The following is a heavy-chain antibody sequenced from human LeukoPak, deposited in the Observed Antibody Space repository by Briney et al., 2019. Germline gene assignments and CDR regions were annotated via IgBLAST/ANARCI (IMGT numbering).Heavy chain of an antibody. V-gene: IGHV5-51*01. CDR1: GYSFTRYW. J-gene: IGHJ4*02. Sequence: GESLKISCKGSGYSFTRYWIGWVRQMPGKGLEWMGIIYPGDSDTRYSPSFQGQVTISADKSISTAYLQWSSLKASDTAMYYCARRYSNYLGAFDYWGQGTLVTVSS. CDR2: IYPGDSDT. D-gene: IGHD4-11*01. CDR3: ARRYSNYLGAFDY.